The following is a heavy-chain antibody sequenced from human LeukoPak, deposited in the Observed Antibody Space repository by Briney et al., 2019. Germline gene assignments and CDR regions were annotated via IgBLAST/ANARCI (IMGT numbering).Heavy chain of an antibody. V-gene: IGHV1-69*05. CDR1: GGTFSSYA. Sequence: SVKVSCKASGGTFSSYAISWVRQAPGQGLEWMGRIIPIFGTANYAQKFQGRVTITTDESTSTAYMELSSLRSEDTAVYYCARDHDYGGNLDYWGQGTLITVSS. CDR2: IIPIFGTA. CDR3: ARDHDYGGNLDY. D-gene: IGHD4-23*01. J-gene: IGHJ4*02.